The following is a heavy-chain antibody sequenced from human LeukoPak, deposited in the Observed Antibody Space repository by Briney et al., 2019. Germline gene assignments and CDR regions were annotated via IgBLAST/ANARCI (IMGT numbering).Heavy chain of an antibody. CDR2: IIPIFGTA. V-gene: IGHV1-69*13. CDR3: ARDKSGYSYGYDYYYYGVDV. CDR1: GGTFSSYA. D-gene: IGHD5-18*01. J-gene: IGHJ6*02. Sequence: SVKVSCKASGGTFSSYAISWVRQAPGQGLEWMGGIIPIFGTANYAQKFQGRVTITADESTSTAYMELSSLRSEDTAVYYCARDKSGYSYGYDYYYYGVDVWGQGTTVTVSS.